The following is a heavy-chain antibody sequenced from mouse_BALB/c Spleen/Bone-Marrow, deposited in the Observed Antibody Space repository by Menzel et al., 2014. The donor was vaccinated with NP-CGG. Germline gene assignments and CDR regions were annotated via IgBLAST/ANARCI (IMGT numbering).Heavy chain of an antibody. V-gene: IGHV1-26*01. D-gene: IGHD1-1*01. Sequence: VQLKQSGPELVKPGSSMKISCKASGYSFTGYTMNWVKQSHGKNLEWIGLINPYNGGISYNQKFKGKATSTVNKSSSTAYMELLSLTSEDSAVYYCARENYGSSYGFAYWGQGTQVTVSA. J-gene: IGHJ3*01. CDR3: ARENYGSSYGFAY. CDR2: INPYNGGI. CDR1: GYSFTGYT.